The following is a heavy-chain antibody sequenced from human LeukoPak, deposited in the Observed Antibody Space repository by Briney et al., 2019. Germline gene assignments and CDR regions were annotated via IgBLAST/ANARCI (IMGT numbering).Heavy chain of an antibody. D-gene: IGHD4-11*01. CDR1: GGSFSGYY. CDR3: ARGFDYSRYYGMDV. V-gene: IGHV4-34*01. Sequence: SETLSLTCAVYGGSFSGYYWSWIRQPPGKGLEWIGEINHSGSTNYNPSLKSRVTILLDKSKNQFSLKLSSVTAADTAVYYCARGFDYSRYYGMDVWGQGTTVTVSS. CDR2: INHSGST. J-gene: IGHJ6*02.